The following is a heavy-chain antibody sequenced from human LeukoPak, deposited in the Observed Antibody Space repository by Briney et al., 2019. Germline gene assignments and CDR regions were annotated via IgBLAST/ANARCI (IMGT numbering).Heavy chain of an antibody. CDR1: GFIFSSYA. J-gene: IGHJ3*02. V-gene: IGHV3-21*01. D-gene: IGHD3-10*01. CDR3: ARSRGNYRRVHAFDI. CDR2: ISGSGTYT. Sequence: GGSLRLSCAASGFIFSSYAMSWVRQAPGKGLGWVSGISGSGTYTYDADSVEGRFSISRDNAKNSLYLQMNSLRAEDTAVYYCARSRGNYRRVHAFDIWGQGTMVTVSS.